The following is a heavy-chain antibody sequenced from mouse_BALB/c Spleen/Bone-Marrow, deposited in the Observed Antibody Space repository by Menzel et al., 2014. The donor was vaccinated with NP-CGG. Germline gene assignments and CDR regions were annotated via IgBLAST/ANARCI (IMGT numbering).Heavy chain of an antibody. Sequence: EVQLVESGPELLKPGASVKISCKTSGYTFTDYTLHWVKQSHGKSLEWIGGVNPNIGGTNYNQKFKGKATLTLDKSSSTAYMEHRSLTSEDSAVYYCARGRTAYWGQGTLVTVSA. CDR3: ARGRTAY. CDR2: VNPNIGGT. CDR1: GYTFTDYT. J-gene: IGHJ3*01. V-gene: IGHV1-18*01.